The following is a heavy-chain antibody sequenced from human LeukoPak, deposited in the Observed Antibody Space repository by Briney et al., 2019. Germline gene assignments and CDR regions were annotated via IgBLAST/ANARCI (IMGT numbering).Heavy chain of an antibody. D-gene: IGHD3-9*01. V-gene: IGHV1-18*01. CDR2: ISAYNGNT. Sequence: GASVKVSCNASGYTFTSYGISWVRQAPGQGLEWMGWISAYNGNTNYAQKLQGRVTMTTDTSTSTAYMELRSLRSDDTAVYYCARRGVILTGYKDAFDIWGQGTMVTVSS. J-gene: IGHJ3*02. CDR1: GYTFTSYG. CDR3: ARRGVILTGYKDAFDI.